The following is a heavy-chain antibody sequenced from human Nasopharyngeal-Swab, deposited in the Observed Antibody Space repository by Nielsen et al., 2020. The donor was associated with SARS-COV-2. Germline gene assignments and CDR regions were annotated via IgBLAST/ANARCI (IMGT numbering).Heavy chain of an antibody. J-gene: IGHJ5*02. V-gene: IGHV5-51*01. D-gene: IGHD3-10*01. CDR1: GYSFTSYW. Sequence: GESLKISCKGSGYSFTSYWIGWVRQMPGKGLEWMGIIYPGDSDTRYSPSFQGQVTISADKSISTVYLQWSSLKASDTAMYYCAKTYYYGSGRTIWFDPWGQGTFVTVSS. CDR3: AKTYYYGSGRTIWFDP. CDR2: IYPGDSDT.